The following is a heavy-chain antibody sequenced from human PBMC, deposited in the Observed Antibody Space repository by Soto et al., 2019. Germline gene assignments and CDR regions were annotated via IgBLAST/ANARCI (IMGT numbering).Heavy chain of an antibody. Sequence: GGSLRLSCAASGFTFSSYAMSWVRQAPGKGLEWVSAISGSGGSTYYADSVKGRFTISRDNSKNTLYLQMNSLRAEDTAVYYCAKDQHDFWIVSPADYWGQGTLVTVSS. CDR3: AKDQHDFWIVSPADY. J-gene: IGHJ4*02. D-gene: IGHD3-3*01. V-gene: IGHV3-23*01. CDR2: ISGSGGST. CDR1: GFTFSSYA.